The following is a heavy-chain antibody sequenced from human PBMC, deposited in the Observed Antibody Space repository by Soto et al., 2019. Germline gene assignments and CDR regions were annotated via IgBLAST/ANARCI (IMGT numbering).Heavy chain of an antibody. CDR2: ISFDGNNK. CDR3: ARDHWDCSGGGCNPHQLNFFAMDV. Sequence: QVHLVESGGGGVQPGRSKRLSCVVSGFTCNDYAIHWVRQAPGKGLEWVAVISFDGNNKFYTDSVKGRFTISRDRSKTTAYLQMNNLRAEDTAVYYCARDHWDCSGGGCNPHQLNFFAMDVWGQGTTVTVSS. CDR1: GFTCNDYA. D-gene: IGHD2-15*01. V-gene: IGHV3-30*03. J-gene: IGHJ6*02.